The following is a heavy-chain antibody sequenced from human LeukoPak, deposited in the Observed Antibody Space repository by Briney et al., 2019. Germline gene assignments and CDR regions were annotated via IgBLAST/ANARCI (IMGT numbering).Heavy chain of an antibody. V-gene: IGHV1-69*05. CDR3: ASPWGFGETG. D-gene: IGHD3-10*01. Sequence: ASVKVSCKASGGTLSSYAISWVRQAPGQGLEWMGGIIPIFGTANYAQKFQGRVTITTDESTSTAYMELSSLRSEDTAVYYCASPWGFGETGWGQGTLVTVSS. CDR1: GGTLSSYA. CDR2: IIPIFGTA. J-gene: IGHJ4*02.